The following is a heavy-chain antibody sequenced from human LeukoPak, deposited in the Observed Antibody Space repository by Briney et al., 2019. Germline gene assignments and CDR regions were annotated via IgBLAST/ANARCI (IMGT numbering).Heavy chain of an antibody. D-gene: IGHD2-15*01. Sequence: PGGSLRLSCAASGFTFSSYAMHWVRQAPGKGLEWVAVISYDGSNKYYADSVKGRFTISRDNSKNTLYLQMNSLRAEDTAVYYCARARERYCSGGSCLNFGYWGQGTLVTVSS. CDR1: GFTFSSYA. V-gene: IGHV3-30-3*01. CDR3: ARARERYCSGGSCLNFGY. CDR2: ISYDGSNK. J-gene: IGHJ4*02.